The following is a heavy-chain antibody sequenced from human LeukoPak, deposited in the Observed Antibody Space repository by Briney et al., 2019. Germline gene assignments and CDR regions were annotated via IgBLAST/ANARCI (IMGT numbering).Heavy chain of an antibody. J-gene: IGHJ1*01. V-gene: IGHV4-4*08. D-gene: IGHD3-22*01. CDR1: GGSISSYY. Sequence: SETLSLTCTVSGGSISSYYWSWIRQPPGKGLEWIGRIYTSGSTNYNPSLKSRVTISVDTSKNQFSLKLGSVTAADTAVYYCAREGNYYDSSGPPYFQHWGQGTLVTVSS. CDR2: IYTSGST. CDR3: AREGNYYDSSGPPYFQH.